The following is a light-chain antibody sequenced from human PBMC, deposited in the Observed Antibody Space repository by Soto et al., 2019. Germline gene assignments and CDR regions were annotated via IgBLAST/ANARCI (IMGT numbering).Light chain of an antibody. V-gene: IGKV3-15*01. J-gene: IGKJ1*01. CDR3: QQYNTWLWT. CDR2: GAS. Sequence: EVVMTQSPAPLSVSPGERATLSCRASQSVNANLAWYQQKPGQAPRLLIHGASNRATGIPARCSGSGFGTEFIFTISSLQSEDFAVYYCQQYNTWLWTFGQGTKVEI. CDR1: QSVNAN.